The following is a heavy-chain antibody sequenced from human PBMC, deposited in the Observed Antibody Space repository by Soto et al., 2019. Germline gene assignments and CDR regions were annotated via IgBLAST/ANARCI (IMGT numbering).Heavy chain of an antibody. V-gene: IGHV4-34*01. J-gene: IGHJ1*01. CDR1: GGSFSGYY. D-gene: IGHD3-22*01. CDR3: ARNLTHDRRGKTGQ. CDR2: INHSGST. Sequence: QVQLQQWGAGLLKPSETLSLTCAVYGGSFSGYYWSWIRQPPGKGLEWIGEINHSGSTNYNPSLKSRVNLIVNTSKNQVSLKLGSVTAADTAVYYWARNLTHDRRGKTGQWGPGNLVHVSS.